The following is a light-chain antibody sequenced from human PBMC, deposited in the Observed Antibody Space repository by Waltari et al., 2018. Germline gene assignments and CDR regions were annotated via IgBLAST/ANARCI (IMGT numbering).Light chain of an antibody. V-gene: IGKV3-20*01. CDR2: GAS. CDR1: QSVSSSN. Sequence: EIVLTQSPGTLSLSPGERATLSCRASQSVSSSNLAWYQQKPGQAPRLLIYGASSRATCLPDRFRVSGSGTDFTPTISRLEPEDFAVYYCQQDGCSPRTFGQGTKVEIK. J-gene: IGKJ1*01. CDR3: QQDGCSPRT.